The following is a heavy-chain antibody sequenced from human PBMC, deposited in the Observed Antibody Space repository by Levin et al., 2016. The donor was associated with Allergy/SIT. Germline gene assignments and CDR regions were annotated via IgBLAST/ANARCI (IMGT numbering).Heavy chain of an antibody. D-gene: IGHD1-26*01. CDR1: GFNFGDYS. V-gene: IGHV3-21*01. CDR2: ITTSSSHL. CDR3: TRDLLNWEAMGY. Sequence: GGSLRLSCATSGFNFGDYSMNWIRQAPGRGLEWVSSITTSSSHLYYADSVKGRFTVSRDDAENSVFLQMNNLTAEDTAVYYCTRDLLNWEAMGYWGQGSLVTVS. J-gene: IGHJ4*02.